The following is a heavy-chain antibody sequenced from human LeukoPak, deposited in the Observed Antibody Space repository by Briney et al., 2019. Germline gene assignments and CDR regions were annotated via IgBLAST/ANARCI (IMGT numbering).Heavy chain of an antibody. CDR3: ARVGVVPAENYYYMDV. D-gene: IGHD2-2*01. V-gene: IGHV1-69*02. CDR1: GATFSSYT. Sequence: SVKVSCKASGATFSSYTISWVRQAPGQGLEWMGRIIPILGIANYAQKFQGRVTITADKSTSTAYMELSSLRSEDTAVYYCARVGVVPAENYYYMDVWGKGTTVTVSS. J-gene: IGHJ6*03. CDR2: IIPILGIA.